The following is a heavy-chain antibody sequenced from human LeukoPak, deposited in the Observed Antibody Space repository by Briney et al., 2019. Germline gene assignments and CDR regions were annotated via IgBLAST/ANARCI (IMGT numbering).Heavy chain of an antibody. J-gene: IGHJ4*02. D-gene: IGHD2-21*02. CDR2: IYYSGST. V-gene: IGHV4-59*08. CDR3: ARHSPQSNLANRGGDCYPFDF. CDR1: GGSINSYY. Sequence: SETLSLTCTASGGSINSYYWSWIRQPPGKGLEWIGYIYYSGSTNYNPSLKSRVTMSVDTSRNQFSLRLSSVTAADTAVYYCARHSPQSNLANRGGDCYPFDFWGQGTLVTVSS.